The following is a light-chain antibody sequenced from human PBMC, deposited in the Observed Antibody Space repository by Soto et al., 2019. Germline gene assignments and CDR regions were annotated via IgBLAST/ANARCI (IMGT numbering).Light chain of an antibody. CDR3: SSFTSTSTRL. CDR1: SSDIGSYDY. V-gene: IGLV2-14*01. Sequence: LTQPASVSGSPGQSITISCTGTSSDIGSYDYVSWYQQHPGKAPNLIIYEVTDRPSGVSNRFSGSKSGNTASLTISVLQAEDEADYYCSSFTSTSTRLFGSGTKVTVL. J-gene: IGLJ1*01. CDR2: EVT.